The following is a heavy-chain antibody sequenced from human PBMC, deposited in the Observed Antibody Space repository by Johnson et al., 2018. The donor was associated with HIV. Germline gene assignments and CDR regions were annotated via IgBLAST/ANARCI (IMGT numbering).Heavy chain of an antibody. CDR2: IYIGGGT. J-gene: IGHJ3*02. V-gene: IGHV3-53*01. CDR1: GFTVSTNY. Sequence: VQLVESGGGLIQPGGSLRLSCAASGFTVSTNYMSWVRQAPGKGLEWVSAIYIGGGTYYADSVKGRFTISRDNSKNTLYLLMNSLRAEDTAVYYCARRNSGTYYDAFDIWGQGTMVTVSS. CDR3: ARRNSGTYYDAFDI. D-gene: IGHD1-26*01.